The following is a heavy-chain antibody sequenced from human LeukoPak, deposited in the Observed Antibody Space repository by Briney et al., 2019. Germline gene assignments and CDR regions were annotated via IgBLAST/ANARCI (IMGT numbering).Heavy chain of an antibody. V-gene: IGHV4-30-2*01. CDR3: ARDACSGGSCYFIH. CDR1: GGSISSGGYS. Sequence: SQTLSLTCAVSGGSISSGGYSWSWIRQPPGTGLEWIGYIYHSGSTYYNPSLKSRVTISVDRSKNQFSLKLSSVTAADTAVYYCARDACSGGSCYFIHWGQGTLVTVSS. J-gene: IGHJ4*02. D-gene: IGHD2-15*01. CDR2: IYHSGST.